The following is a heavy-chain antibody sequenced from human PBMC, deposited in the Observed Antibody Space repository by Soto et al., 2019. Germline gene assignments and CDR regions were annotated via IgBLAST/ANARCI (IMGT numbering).Heavy chain of an antibody. CDR1: GGSFSGYY. CDR2: INHRGDT. J-gene: IGHJ4*02. V-gene: IGHV4-34*10. CDR3: AKDKPGTTSFDY. D-gene: IGHD1-1*01. Sequence: SETLSLTCAVYGGSFSGYYWSWIRQPPGKGLEWIGEINHRGDTTHYADSVKGRFTISRDTSKNTLYLQLNTLRADDTAVYYCAKDKPGTTSFDYWGQGTLVTVSS.